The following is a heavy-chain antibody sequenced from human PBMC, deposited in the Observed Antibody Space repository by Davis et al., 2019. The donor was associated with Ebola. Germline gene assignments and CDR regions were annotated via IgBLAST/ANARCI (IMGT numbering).Heavy chain of an antibody. Sequence: GESLKISCAASGFTFSSYAMSWVRQAPGKGLEWVSAISGSGGSTYYADSVKGRFTISRDNSKNTLYLQMNSLRAEDTAIYYCAKDKNYDFWSDCPHDAFDIWGQGTMVTVSS. CDR2: ISGSGGST. J-gene: IGHJ3*02. V-gene: IGHV3-23*01. CDR3: AKDKNYDFWSDCPHDAFDI. D-gene: IGHD3-3*01. CDR1: GFTFSSYA.